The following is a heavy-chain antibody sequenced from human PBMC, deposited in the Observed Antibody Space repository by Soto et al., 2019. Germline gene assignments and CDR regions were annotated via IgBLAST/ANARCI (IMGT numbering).Heavy chain of an antibody. CDR2: IYYSGST. J-gene: IGHJ5*02. CDR3: ERGYYGDYPFDWFDP. D-gene: IGHD4-17*01. CDR1: GGSISSYY. Sequence: PSETLSLTCTVSGGSISSYYWSWIRQPPGKGLEWIGYIYYSGSTNYNPSLKSRVTISVDTSKNQFSLKLSSVTAADTAVYYCERGYYGDYPFDWFDPWGQGTLVTVSS. V-gene: IGHV4-59*01.